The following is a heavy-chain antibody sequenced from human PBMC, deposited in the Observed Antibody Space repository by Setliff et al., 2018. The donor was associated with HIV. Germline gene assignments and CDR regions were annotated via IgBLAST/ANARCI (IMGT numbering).Heavy chain of an antibody. CDR3: ARGGGTGSFDY. D-gene: IGHD3-16*01. CDR1: GGSITSYY. V-gene: IGHV4-4*07. CDR2: IYISGST. J-gene: IGHJ4*02. Sequence: PSETLSLTCTVSGGSITSYYRSWIRQPAGKGLEWFGRIYISGSTNYNPSFESRVTMSIDTSKNQFSLKLSSVTAADTVVYYCARGGGTGSFDYWGQGTLVTVSS.